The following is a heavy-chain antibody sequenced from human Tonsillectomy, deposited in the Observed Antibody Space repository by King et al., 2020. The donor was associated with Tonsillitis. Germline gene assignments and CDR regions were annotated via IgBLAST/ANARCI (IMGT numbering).Heavy chain of an antibody. Sequence: QLQESGPGMVNPSQTMSLTCTVSGGSISSGNYYWSWIRQPAGKGLEWIGRIYTSGSTNYNPSLKSRVTMSVDTSKNQFSLKLSSVTAADTAVYYCARYTSSSFFDYWGQGTLVTVSS. V-gene: IGHV4-61*02. J-gene: IGHJ4*02. CDR1: GGSISSGNYY. CDR3: ARYTSSSFFDY. CDR2: IYTSGST. D-gene: IGHD6-6*01.